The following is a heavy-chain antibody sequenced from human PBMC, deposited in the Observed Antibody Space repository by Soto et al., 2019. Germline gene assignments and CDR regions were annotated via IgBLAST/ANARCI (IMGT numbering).Heavy chain of an antibody. Sequence: QVQLVQSGAEVKKPGASVKVSCKASGYSFTGYYIHWVRQAPGQGLEWMGWVNPHSGGTYYAQRFQGRVTMTRDTSINTAYMELSSLKSDDTAVFYCARFPVAIEGHWGQGTLVTVSS. CDR2: VNPHSGGT. CDR1: GYSFTGYY. D-gene: IGHD5-12*01. J-gene: IGHJ4*02. CDR3: ARFPVAIEGH. V-gene: IGHV1-2*02.